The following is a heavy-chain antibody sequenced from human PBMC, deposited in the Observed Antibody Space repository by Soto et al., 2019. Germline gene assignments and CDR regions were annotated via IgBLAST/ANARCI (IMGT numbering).Heavy chain of an antibody. J-gene: IGHJ4*02. CDR3: AHVYWAASGTRYYFDY. V-gene: IGHV2-5*02. CDR2: IYWDDDK. D-gene: IGHD1-1*01. Sequence: QITLKESGPTLVKPTQTLTLTCTFSGFSFTTDGMGVGWIRQPPGKALEWLAVIYWDDDKRFSPSLKSRLTITKDAFRNQVVLTLTNMDPADTATYYCAHVYWAASGTRYYFDYWGQGTLVTVSS. CDR1: GFSFTTDGMG.